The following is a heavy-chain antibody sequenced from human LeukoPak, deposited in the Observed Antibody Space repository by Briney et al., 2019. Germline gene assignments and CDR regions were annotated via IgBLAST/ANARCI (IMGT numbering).Heavy chain of an antibody. CDR3: ARVMVRGVPWGGY. CDR2: INAGNGNT. CDR1: GYTFTSYA. J-gene: IGHJ4*02. V-gene: IGHV1-3*01. Sequence: ASVKVSCKASGYTFTSYAMHWVRQAPGQRLEWMGWINAGNGNTKYSQKFQGRVTITRDTSASTAYMELSSLRSEDTAVYYCARVMVRGVPWGGYWGQGTLVTVSS. D-gene: IGHD3-10*01.